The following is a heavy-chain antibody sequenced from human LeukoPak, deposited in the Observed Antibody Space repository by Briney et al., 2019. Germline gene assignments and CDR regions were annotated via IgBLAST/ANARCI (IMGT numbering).Heavy chain of an antibody. J-gene: IGHJ4*02. D-gene: IGHD6-19*01. Sequence: SETLSLTCTVSGGSFSTNYWSWIRQPPGKGLEWIGYIYYSGSTNYNPSLKSRVTISVDTAKNQFSLKLSSVTAADTAVYYCASFPSSGWFVSGNDFWGQGTLVTVSS. CDR2: IYYSGST. CDR1: GGSFSTNY. V-gene: IGHV4-59*01. CDR3: ASFPSSGWFVSGNDF.